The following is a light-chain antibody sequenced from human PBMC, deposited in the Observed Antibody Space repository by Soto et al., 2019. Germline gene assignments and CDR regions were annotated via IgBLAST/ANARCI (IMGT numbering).Light chain of an antibody. CDR1: QTVSSY. Sequence: EIALTQSPATLSLSPGEIATLSCTASQTVSSYLAWYHQKPGQAPRLLIYDASNRATGIPARLSADGSGTDFTLTISSLEPEDFAVYYCQQRSSWPTYTFGQGTKLEIK. J-gene: IGKJ2*01. CDR3: QQRSSWPTYT. CDR2: DAS. V-gene: IGKV3-11*01.